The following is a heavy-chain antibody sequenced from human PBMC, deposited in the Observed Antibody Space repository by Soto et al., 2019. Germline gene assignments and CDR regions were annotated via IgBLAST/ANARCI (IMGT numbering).Heavy chain of an antibody. V-gene: IGHV4-34*01. Sequence: QVQLQQWGAGLLKPSETLSLTCAVYGGSFSGYYWSWIRQPPGKGLEWIGEINHSGSTNYNPSLKRRVTISVDTSKNQFSLKLSSVTAADTAVYYCARGPGYYFDYWGQGTLVTVSS. CDR2: INHSGST. D-gene: IGHD3-10*01. CDR1: GGSFSGYY. CDR3: ARGPGYYFDY. J-gene: IGHJ4*02.